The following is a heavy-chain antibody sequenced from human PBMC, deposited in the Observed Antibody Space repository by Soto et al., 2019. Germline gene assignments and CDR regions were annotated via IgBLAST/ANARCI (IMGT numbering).Heavy chain of an antibody. D-gene: IGHD4-17*01. CDR1: GGSISSYY. CDR3: ARGGDYGDYVSFGYYYYGMDV. V-gene: IGHV4-59*01. J-gene: IGHJ6*02. CDR2: IYYSGST. Sequence: SETLSLTCTVSGGSISSYYWSWIRQPPGKGLEWIGYIYYSGSTNYNPSLKSRVTISVDTSKNQFSLKLSSVTAADTAVYYCARGGDYGDYVSFGYYYYGMDVWGQGTTVTVSS.